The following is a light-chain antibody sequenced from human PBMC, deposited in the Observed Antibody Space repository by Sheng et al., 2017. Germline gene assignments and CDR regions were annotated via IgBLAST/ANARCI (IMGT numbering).Light chain of an antibody. CDR1: ALPERY. V-gene: IGLV3-10*01. J-gene: IGLJ3*02. CDR3: YSTDNITHHSGV. Sequence: SYELTQPPSVSVSPGQTARITCFGEALPERYTYWVPTEVRPGPSVAHLRGPTDGPPVSLTESLAPGSGTVATLTITGAHLEDEADYYCYSTDNITHHSGVFGGGTKLTVL. CDR2: GPT.